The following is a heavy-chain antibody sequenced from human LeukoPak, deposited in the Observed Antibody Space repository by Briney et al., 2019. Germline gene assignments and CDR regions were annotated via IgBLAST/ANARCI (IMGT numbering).Heavy chain of an antibody. D-gene: IGHD3-16*02. J-gene: IGHJ4*02. CDR3: ARDRGRTSYDYVWGSYRPYFDY. CDR2: INPSGGST. V-gene: IGHV1-46*01. CDR1: RYTFTSYY. Sequence: GASVKVSCKASRYTFTSYYMHWVRQAPGQGLEWMGIINPSGGSTSYAQKFQGRVTMTRDTSTSTVYMELSSLRSEDTAVYYCARDRGRTSYDYVWGSYRPYFDYWGQGTLVTVSS.